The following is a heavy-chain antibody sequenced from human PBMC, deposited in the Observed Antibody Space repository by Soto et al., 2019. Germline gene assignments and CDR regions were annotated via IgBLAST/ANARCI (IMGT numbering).Heavy chain of an antibody. J-gene: IGHJ6*02. CDR2: IYYSGST. CDR3: ARQADGSIYYYYYYGMDV. Sequence: SETLSLTCTFSGSSISSISYYWGWIRQPPGKGLEWIGSIYYSGSTYYNPSLKSRVTISVDTSKNQFSLKLSYVTAADTAVYYCARQADGSIYYYYYYGMDVWGQGTTVT. D-gene: IGHD6-13*01. CDR1: GSSISSISYY. V-gene: IGHV4-39*01.